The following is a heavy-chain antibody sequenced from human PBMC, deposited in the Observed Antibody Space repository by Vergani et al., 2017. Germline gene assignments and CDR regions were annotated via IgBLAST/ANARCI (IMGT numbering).Heavy chain of an antibody. J-gene: IGHJ4*02. CDR2: IHPADSDT. D-gene: IGHD3-22*01. V-gene: IGHV5-51*01. CDR1: GYSFTNYW. CDR3: ARLYGRDSSGSKDFGY. Sequence: EVQLVQSGAEVKKPGESLKISCQISGYSFTNYWIGWVRQMPGKGLEWMGIIHPADSDTRYSPSFQGQVTISVDKSISTAYLQRSSLRASDSAMYYCARLYGRDSSGSKDFGYWGQGTLVTVSS.